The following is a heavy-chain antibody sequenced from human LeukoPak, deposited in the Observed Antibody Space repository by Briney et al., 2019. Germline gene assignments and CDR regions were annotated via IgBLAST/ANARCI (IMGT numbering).Heavy chain of an antibody. Sequence: PGRSLRLSCAASGFTFSSYGMHWVRQAPGKGLEWVAVISYDGSNKYYADSVKGRFTISRDNSKNTPYLQMNSLRAEDTAVYYCAKVRYSSSWRFDYWGQGTLVTVSS. J-gene: IGHJ4*02. CDR2: ISYDGSNK. D-gene: IGHD6-13*01. CDR1: GFTFSSYG. CDR3: AKVRYSSSWRFDY. V-gene: IGHV3-30*18.